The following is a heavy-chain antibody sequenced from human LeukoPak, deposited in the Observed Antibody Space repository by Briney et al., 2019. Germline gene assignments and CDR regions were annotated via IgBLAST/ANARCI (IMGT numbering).Heavy chain of an antibody. V-gene: IGHV3-11*06. CDR2: ISSSSSYT. J-gene: IGHJ4*02. Sequence: GGSLRLSCAASGFTFSDYYMSWIRQAPGKGLEWVSYISSSSSYTNYADSVQGRFTISRDNAKNSLYLQMNSLRAEDTAVYYCARGRNYGRDASDYWGQGTLVTVSS. CDR3: ARGRNYGRDASDY. CDR1: GFTFSDYY. D-gene: IGHD4-17*01.